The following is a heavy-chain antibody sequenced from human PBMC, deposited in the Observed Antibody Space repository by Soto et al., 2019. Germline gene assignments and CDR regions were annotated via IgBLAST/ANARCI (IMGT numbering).Heavy chain of an antibody. V-gene: IGHV4-34*01. CDR3: ARVPTVVVVDY. CDR2: INHSGST. CDR1: GGSFSGYY. J-gene: IGHJ4*02. Sequence: SETLSLTCAVYGGSFSGYYWSWIRQPPGKGLEWIGEINHSGSTNYNPSLKSRVTISVDTSKNQFSLKRSSVTAADTAVYYCARVPTVVVVDYWGQGTLVTVSS. D-gene: IGHD3-22*01.